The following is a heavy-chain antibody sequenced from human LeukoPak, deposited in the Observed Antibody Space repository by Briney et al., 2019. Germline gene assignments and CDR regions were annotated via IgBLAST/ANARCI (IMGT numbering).Heavy chain of an antibody. V-gene: IGHV4-39*07. CDR1: GGSISSSRDY. CDR2: IYYSGST. D-gene: IGHD6-19*01. Sequence: SETLSLNCTVSGGSISSSRDYWGWIRQPPGKGLEWIGNIYYSGSTYYNPSLKSRVTISVDTSKNQFSLKLSSVTAADTAVYYCARSSKWLGAWYFDYWGQGTLVTVSS. J-gene: IGHJ4*02. CDR3: ARSSKWLGAWYFDY.